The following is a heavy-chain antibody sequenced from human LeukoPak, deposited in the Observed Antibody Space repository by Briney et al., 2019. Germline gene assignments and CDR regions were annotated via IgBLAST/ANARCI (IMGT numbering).Heavy chain of an antibody. CDR1: GLTFSSYA. J-gene: IGHJ4*02. V-gene: IGHV3-23*01. D-gene: IGHD6-19*01. CDR2: ISGSGAGT. Sequence: PGGSLRLSCAASGLTFSSYAMSWVRQSPGRGLEWVSGISGSGAGTYYEDSVKGRFTISRDNSKNTLYLQMNSLRAEDTAVYYCVKDAYSGWITRDYWGQGTLVTVSS. CDR3: VKDAYSGWITRDY.